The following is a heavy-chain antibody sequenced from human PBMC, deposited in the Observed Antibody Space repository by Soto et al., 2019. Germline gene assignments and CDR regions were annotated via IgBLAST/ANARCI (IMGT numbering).Heavy chain of an antibody. CDR2: ISWNSGSI. CDR3: AKDMMRDYYGSGRSPPYYFDY. D-gene: IGHD3-10*01. Sequence: GGSLRLSCAASGFTFDDYAMHWVRQAPGKGLEWVSGISWNSGSIGYADSVKGRFTISRDNAKNSLYLQMNSLRAEDTALYYCAKDMMRDYYGSGRSPPYYFDYWGQGTLVTVSS. CDR1: GFTFDDYA. J-gene: IGHJ4*02. V-gene: IGHV3-9*01.